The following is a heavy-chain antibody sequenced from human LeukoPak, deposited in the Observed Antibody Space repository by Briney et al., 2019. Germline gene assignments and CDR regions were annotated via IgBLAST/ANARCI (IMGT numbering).Heavy chain of an antibody. J-gene: IGHJ5*02. V-gene: IGHV1-46*01. Sequence: ASVKVSCKASGYTFTSYYMHWVRQAPGQGLEWMGIINPSDGSTTYAQKFQGRVAMTRDMSTRTVYMELSSLRSEDTAVYYCARGGSFGGLVFDPWGQGTLVTVSS. CDR1: GYTFTSYY. CDR2: INPSDGST. CDR3: ARGGSFGGLVFDP. D-gene: IGHD1-26*01.